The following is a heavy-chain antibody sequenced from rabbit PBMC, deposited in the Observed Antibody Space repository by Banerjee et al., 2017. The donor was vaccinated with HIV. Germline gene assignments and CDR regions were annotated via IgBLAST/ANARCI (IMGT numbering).Heavy chain of an antibody. Sequence: QEQLEESGGDLVKPEGSLTLTCTASGFSFSNGYYMCWVRQAPGKGLEWIACIYTGSSGSTDYANWAKGRFTISKTSSTTVTLQMTSLTAADTATYFCARDLAGVIGWNFNLWGPGTLVTDS. V-gene: IGHV1S45*01. J-gene: IGHJ4*01. CDR3: ARDLAGVIGWNFNL. D-gene: IGHD4-1*01. CDR2: IYTGSSGST. CDR1: GFSFSNGYY.